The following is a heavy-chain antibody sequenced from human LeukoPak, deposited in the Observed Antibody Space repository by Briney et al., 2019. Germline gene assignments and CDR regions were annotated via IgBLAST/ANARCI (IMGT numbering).Heavy chain of an antibody. V-gene: IGHV3-48*03. D-gene: IGHD6-19*01. Sequence: EGSLRLSCTASGFTFSSYEMNWVRQAPGKGLEWVSYISSSGSTIYYADSVKGRFTISRDNAKNSLYLQMNSLRAEDTAVYYCARPRSYSSGHLDYWGQGTLVTVSS. CDR2: ISSSGSTI. CDR3: ARPRSYSSGHLDY. J-gene: IGHJ4*02. CDR1: GFTFSSYE.